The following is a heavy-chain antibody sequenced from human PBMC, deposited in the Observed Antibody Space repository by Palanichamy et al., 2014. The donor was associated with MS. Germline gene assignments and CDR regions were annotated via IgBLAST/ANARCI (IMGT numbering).Heavy chain of an antibody. V-gene: IGHV1-58*02. D-gene: IGHD2-2*01. CDR3: AADRDCSRTSCYPYNFDS. Sequence: QMQLVQSGPEVKNPGTSVKVSCKASGFSFTGSAMQWVRQARGQRLEWIGWIVVGSGNTNYAQKFQERVTITRDKSTSTAYMELSSLRSEDTAVYYCAADRDCSRTSCYPYNFDSWGQGTLVTVSS. CDR2: IVVGSGNT. CDR1: GFSFTGSA. J-gene: IGHJ4*02.